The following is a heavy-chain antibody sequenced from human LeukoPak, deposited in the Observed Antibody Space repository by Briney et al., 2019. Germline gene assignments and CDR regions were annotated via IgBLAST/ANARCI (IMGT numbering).Heavy chain of an antibody. CDR3: ARGPPESTSSDY. D-gene: IGHD2-2*01. Sequence: ASVKVSCKASRYTFSSYDINWVRQATGQGLEWLGWMNPDTTNTGYAQKFQGRVTMTSNTPMNTAYMELRNLTSEDTAVYYCARGPPESTSSDYWGQGTLVTVSS. V-gene: IGHV1-8*01. CDR2: MNPDTTNT. J-gene: IGHJ4*02. CDR1: RYTFSSYD.